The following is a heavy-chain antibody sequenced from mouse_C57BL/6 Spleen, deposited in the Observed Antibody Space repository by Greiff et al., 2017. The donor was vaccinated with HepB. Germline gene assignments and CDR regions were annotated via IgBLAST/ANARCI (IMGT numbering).Heavy chain of an antibody. Sequence: EVKLMESEGGLEQPGSSMKLSCTASGFTFSDYYMAWVRQVPEKGLEWVANINYDGSSTYYLDSLKSRFIISRDNAKNILYLQMSSLKSEDTATYYCARENGAQAYFDYWGQGTTLTVSS. CDR3: ARENGAQAYFDY. CDR1: GFTFSDYY. D-gene: IGHD3-2*02. J-gene: IGHJ2*01. V-gene: IGHV5-16*01. CDR2: INYDGSST.